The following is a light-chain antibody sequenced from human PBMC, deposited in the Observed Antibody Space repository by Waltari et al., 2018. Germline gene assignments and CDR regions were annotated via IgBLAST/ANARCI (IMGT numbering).Light chain of an antibody. J-gene: IGLJ2*01. Sequence: QSALTQPRSVSGSPGQSVTISCTGTSSDVGGYAYVSWYQHHPGKAPKLIICDVTKRPSGVPDRFSGSKSGNTASLTISGLQAEDEADYYCCSYAGRYTHVVFGGGTKLTVL. V-gene: IGLV2-11*01. CDR1: SSDVGGYAY. CDR3: CSYAGRYTHVV. CDR2: DVT.